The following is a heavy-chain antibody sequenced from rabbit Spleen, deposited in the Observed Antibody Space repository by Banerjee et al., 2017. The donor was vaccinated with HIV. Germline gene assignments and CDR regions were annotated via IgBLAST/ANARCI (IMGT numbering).Heavy chain of an antibody. Sequence: QEQLEESGGDLVKPGASLTLTCTASGFDFSSSYWIWWVRQAPGKGLEWIARIDTGNGGAVQYASWAKGRITGSKTSSTTVTLQMTSLTAADTATYLCARTVGGNWYDNYFNLWGPGTLVTVS. J-gene: IGHJ4*01. D-gene: IGHD1-1*01. CDR1: GFDFSSSYW. CDR2: IDTGNGGAV. V-gene: IGHV1S45*01. CDR3: ARTVGGNWYDNYFNL.